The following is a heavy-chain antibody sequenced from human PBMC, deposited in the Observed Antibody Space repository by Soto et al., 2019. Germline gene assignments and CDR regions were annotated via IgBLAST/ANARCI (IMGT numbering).Heavy chain of an antibody. CDR1: GDSISGSYYY. CDR3: ARQAETPTHRGWRWFDP. D-gene: IGHD2-15*01. V-gene: IGHV4-39*01. CDR2: IFYSGST. Sequence: SETLSLTCTVSGDSISGSYYYWGWIRQPPGKGLEWIASIFYSGSTYYNPSLKSRVTISVDTSMNQFSLDLTSVTAADMSVYYCARQAETPTHRGWRWFDPWGRGTLVTVSS. J-gene: IGHJ5*02.